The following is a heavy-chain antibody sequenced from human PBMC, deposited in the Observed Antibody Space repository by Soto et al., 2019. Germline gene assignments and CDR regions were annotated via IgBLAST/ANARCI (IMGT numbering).Heavy chain of an antibody. CDR2: IWYDGSQT. Sequence: GGSLRLSCAASGFTFNNYGMHWVRQAPGKGLEWVAVIWYDGSQTRYADSVKGRFTISRDNFQNTLYLHMDSLKVEDTAMYYCARDFTAGAIYNRVYYCAMDVWGRGTMVTVSS. CDR1: GFTFNNYG. D-gene: IGHD1-1*01. CDR3: ARDFTAGAIYNRVYYCAMDV. V-gene: IGHV3-33*01. J-gene: IGHJ6*02.